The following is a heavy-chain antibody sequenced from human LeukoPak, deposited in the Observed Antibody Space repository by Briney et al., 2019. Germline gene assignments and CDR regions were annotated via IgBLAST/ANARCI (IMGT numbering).Heavy chain of an antibody. V-gene: IGHV3-21*01. Sequence: GGSLRLSCAASGFTFSSYSMNWVRQAPGKGLEWVSSINTSGSYVYYADSVKGRFTISRDNAKNSLYLQMNSLRAEHTAMYYCARPKVAGTTYFDYWGQGTLVTVSS. D-gene: IGHD6-19*01. J-gene: IGHJ4*02. CDR3: ARPKVAGTTYFDY. CDR2: INTSGSYV. CDR1: GFTFSSYS.